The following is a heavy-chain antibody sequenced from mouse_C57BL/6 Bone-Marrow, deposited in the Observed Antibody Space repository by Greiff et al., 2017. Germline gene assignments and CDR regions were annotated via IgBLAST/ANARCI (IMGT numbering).Heavy chain of an antibody. CDR3: FYSLICYCGSSYVGLAF. Sequence: QVQLQQSGAELARPGASVKLSCKASGYTFTSYGISWVKQRTGQGLEWIGEIYPRSGNTYYNEKFKGKATLTADKSSSTAYMELRSLTSEDSAVYFCFYSLICYCGSSYVGLAFGGQGTLVTVSA. CDR1: GYTFTSYG. CDR2: IYPRSGNT. V-gene: IGHV1-81*01. J-gene: IGHJ3*01. D-gene: IGHD1-1*01.